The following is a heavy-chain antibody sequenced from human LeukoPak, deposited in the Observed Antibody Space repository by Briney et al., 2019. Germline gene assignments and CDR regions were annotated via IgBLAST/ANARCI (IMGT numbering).Heavy chain of an antibody. CDR3: AKSWGFIAPDAFDI. V-gene: IGHV3-9*01. J-gene: IGHJ3*02. CDR2: ITWNSGSI. D-gene: IGHD3-16*02. CDR1: GFAFADYA. Sequence: PGRSLRLSCAASGFAFADYAIHWVRHAPGKGLEWVSGITWNSGSIAYADSLKGRFTISRDNAKNSLYLQMHTLRSEDTALYYCAKSWGFIAPDAFDIWGQGTMVTVS.